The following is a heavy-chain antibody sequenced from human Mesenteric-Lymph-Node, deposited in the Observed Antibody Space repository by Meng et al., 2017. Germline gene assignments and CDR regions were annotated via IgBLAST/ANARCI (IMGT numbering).Heavy chain of an antibody. D-gene: IGHD3-10*01. V-gene: IGHV3-48*03. CDR2: ISSSASDI. CDR3: ASYNGSGSYHK. Sequence: GESLKISCVASGFTFSSYELNWVRQAPGKGLEWVSYISSSASDIYYADSVKGRFTVSRDNAKNSLYLQMNSLRAEDTAVYYCASYNGSGSYHKWGQGTLVTVSS. J-gene: IGHJ4*02. CDR1: GFTFSSYE.